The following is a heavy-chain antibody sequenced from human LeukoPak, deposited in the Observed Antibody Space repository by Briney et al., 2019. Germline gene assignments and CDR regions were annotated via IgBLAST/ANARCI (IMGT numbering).Heavy chain of an antibody. J-gene: IGHJ3*02. CDR3: ARGRMRLNAFDI. Sequence: SETLSLTCTVSGGSISSGGYYWSWIRQHPGKGLEWIGYIYYSGSTYYNPSLKSRVTISVDTSKNQFSLKLSSVTAADTAVYYCARGRMRLNAFDIWGQGTMVTVSS. CDR2: IYYSGST. D-gene: IGHD2-8*01. CDR1: GGSISSGGYY. V-gene: IGHV4-31*03.